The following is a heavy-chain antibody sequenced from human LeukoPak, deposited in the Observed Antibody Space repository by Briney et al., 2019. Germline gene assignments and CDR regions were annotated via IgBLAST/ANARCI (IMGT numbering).Heavy chain of an antibody. CDR3: AGVVAAVGSYHFDC. Sequence: GGSLRLSCAASGFTFSDHYMDWDRQAPGKGLEWVGRIRNKAKSYTTEYAASVKGRFTISRDDSKNSLYLQMNSLKTEDTAVYYCAGVVAAVGSYHFDCWGQGTLVTVSS. J-gene: IGHJ4*02. V-gene: IGHV3-72*01. CDR2: IRNKAKSYTT. CDR1: GFTFSDHY. D-gene: IGHD6-13*01.